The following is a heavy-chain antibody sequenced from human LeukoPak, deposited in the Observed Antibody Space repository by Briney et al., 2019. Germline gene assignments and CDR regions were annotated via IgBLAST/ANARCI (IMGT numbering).Heavy chain of an antibody. CDR3: AREGTAGTNLNWFDP. V-gene: IGHV4-59*01. J-gene: IGHJ5*02. CDR2: ISYRGST. CDR1: GGSITNYY. D-gene: IGHD1-1*01. Sequence: SETLSLTCTVSGGSITNYYWSWIRLPPGKGLEWIGYISYRGSTNFNPSLKSRVTISVDTSKNQFSLKLSSVTAADTAVYYCAREGTAGTNLNWFDPWGQGTLVTVSS.